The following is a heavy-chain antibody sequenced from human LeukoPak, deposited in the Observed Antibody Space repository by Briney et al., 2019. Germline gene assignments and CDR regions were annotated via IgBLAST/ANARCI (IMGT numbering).Heavy chain of an antibody. CDR2: IYYSGST. CDR1: GGSISSSSYY. D-gene: IGHD3-22*01. CDR3: ATQYYYDSSGYFDY. V-gene: IGHV4-39*01. J-gene: IGHJ4*02. Sequence: PETLSLTCTVSGGSISSSSYYWGWIRQPPGKGLEWIGSIYYSGSTYYNPSLKSRVTISVDTSKNQFSLKLSSVTAADTAVYYCATQYYYDSSGYFDYWGQGTLVTVSS.